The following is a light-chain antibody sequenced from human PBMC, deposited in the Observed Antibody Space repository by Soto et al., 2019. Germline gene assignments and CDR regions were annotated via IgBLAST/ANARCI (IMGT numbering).Light chain of an antibody. CDR3: QQYNNWSIT. Sequence: EIVLTQSPATLSLSPGERATLSCRASQSVSSYLAWYQQKPGQAPRLLIYDASNRATGIPARFSGSGSGTDFTLTISSLEPEDFAVYYCQQYNNWSITFGQGTRLEIK. J-gene: IGKJ5*01. CDR2: DAS. CDR1: QSVSSY. V-gene: IGKV3-11*01.